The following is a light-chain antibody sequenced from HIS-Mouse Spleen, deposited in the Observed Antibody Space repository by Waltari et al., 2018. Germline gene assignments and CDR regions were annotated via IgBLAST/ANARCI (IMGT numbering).Light chain of an antibody. CDR2: EFS. CDR3: CSYAGSYTYV. V-gene: IGLV2-11*01. Sequence: QSALTQPRSVSASPGQSVTISCTGTSSDVGGYNYVPWYQQHPGKAPKLMIYEFSKRPSGVPDRFSGSKSGNTASLTISGLQAEDEADYYCCSYAGSYTYVFGTGTKVTVL. J-gene: IGLJ1*01. CDR1: SSDVGGYNY.